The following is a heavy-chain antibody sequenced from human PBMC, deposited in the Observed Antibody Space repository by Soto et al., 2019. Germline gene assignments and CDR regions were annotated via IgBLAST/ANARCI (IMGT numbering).Heavy chain of an antibody. D-gene: IGHD4-17*01. J-gene: IGHJ4*02. CDR3: ARTSSDPVTTSDY. Sequence: GESLKISCKGSGYSFTSYWISWVRQMPGKGLEWMGRIDPSDSYTNYSPSFQGHVTVSADKSISTAYLQWSSLKASDTAMYYCARTSSDPVTTSDYWGQGTLVTVSS. CDR2: IDPSDSYT. CDR1: GYSFTSYW. V-gene: IGHV5-10-1*01.